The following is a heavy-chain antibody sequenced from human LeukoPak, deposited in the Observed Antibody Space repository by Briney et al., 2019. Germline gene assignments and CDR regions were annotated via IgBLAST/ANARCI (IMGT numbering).Heavy chain of an antibody. D-gene: IGHD5-24*01. J-gene: IGHJ4*02. CDR3: TTPLYRDGYTD. CDR2: IKSKTDGGTT. CDR1: GFTFSNAW. V-gene: IGHV3-15*01. Sequence: GGSLRLSCAASGFTFSNAWMSWVRQAPGKGLEWVGRIKSKTDGGTTDYAAPVKGRFTISRDDSKNTPYLQMNSLKTEDTAVYYCTTPLYRDGYTDWGQGTLVTVSS.